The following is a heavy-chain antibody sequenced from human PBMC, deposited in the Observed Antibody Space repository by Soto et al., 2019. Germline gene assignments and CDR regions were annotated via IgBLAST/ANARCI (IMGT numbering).Heavy chain of an antibody. CDR2: IKQDGSEK. CDR1: GFTFSNYW. V-gene: IGHV3-7*01. Sequence: PGGSLRLSCAASGFTFSNYWMSWVRQAPGKGLEWVANIKQDGSEKYYVDSVKGRFTISRDNAKNSLYLQMNSLRVEDTAIYYCSRDPKFQSPPYIWGQGTLVTGSS. CDR3: SRDPKFQSPPYI. D-gene: IGHD3-16*01. J-gene: IGHJ4*02.